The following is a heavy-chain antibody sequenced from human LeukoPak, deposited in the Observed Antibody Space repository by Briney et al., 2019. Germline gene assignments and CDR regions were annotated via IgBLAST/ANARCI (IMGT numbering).Heavy chain of an antibody. D-gene: IGHD3-22*01. V-gene: IGHV4-30-4*01. J-gene: IGHJ6*02. CDR1: GGSISSGDYY. Sequence: SETLSLTCTVSGGSISSGDYYWSWIRQPPGKGLEWIGYIYYSGSTYYNPSLKSRVTISVDTSKNQFSLKLSSVTAADTAVYYCARVSHPAYYYDSSGYYSPYYYGMDVWGQGTTVTVSS. CDR3: ARVSHPAYYYDSSGYYSPYYYGMDV. CDR2: IYYSGST.